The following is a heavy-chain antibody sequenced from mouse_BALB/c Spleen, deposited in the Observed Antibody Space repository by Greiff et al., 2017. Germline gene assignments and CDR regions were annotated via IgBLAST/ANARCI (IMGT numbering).Heavy chain of an antibody. Sequence: QVQLKESGPGLVQPSQSLSITCTVSGFSLTSYGVHWVRQSPGKGLEWLGVIWSGGSTDYNAAFISRLSISKDNSKSQVFFKMNSLQANDTAIYYCARNDRYDPYYFDYWGQGTTLTVSS. CDR1: GFSLTSYG. D-gene: IGHD2-14*01. CDR2: IWSGGST. CDR3: ARNDRYDPYYFDY. J-gene: IGHJ2*01. V-gene: IGHV2-2*02.